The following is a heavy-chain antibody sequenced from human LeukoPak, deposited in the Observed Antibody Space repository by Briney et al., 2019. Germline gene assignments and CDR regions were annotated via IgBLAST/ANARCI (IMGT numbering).Heavy chain of an antibody. Sequence: GGSLRLSCAASGFTFSSYAMSWVRQAPGKGLEWVSSISSSSSYIYYADSVKGRFTISRDNAKNSLYLQMNSLRAEDTAVYYCARGFLHYGDPNWFDPWGQGTLVTVSS. V-gene: IGHV3-21*01. CDR3: ARGFLHYGDPNWFDP. CDR2: ISSSSSYI. J-gene: IGHJ5*02. CDR1: GFTFSSYA. D-gene: IGHD4-17*01.